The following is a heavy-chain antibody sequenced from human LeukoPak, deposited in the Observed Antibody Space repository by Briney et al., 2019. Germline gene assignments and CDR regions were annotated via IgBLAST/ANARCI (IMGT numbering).Heavy chain of an antibody. V-gene: IGHV3-15*01. D-gene: IGHD3-3*01. CDR2: IYSKTDGGTT. J-gene: IGHJ3*02. Sequence: GGSLRLSCAASGFTFNNAWMNWVRQAPGKGLEWVGRIYSKTDGGTTDYAAPVKGRFTISREEKKNTLWLQMNSLKTEDTAVYYCTTGFFGVVNDAFDIWGQGTMVIVSS. CDR3: TTGFFGVVNDAFDI. CDR1: GFTFNNAW.